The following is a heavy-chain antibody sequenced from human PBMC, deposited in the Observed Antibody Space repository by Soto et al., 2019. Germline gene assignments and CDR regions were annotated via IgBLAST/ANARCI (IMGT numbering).Heavy chain of an antibody. J-gene: IGHJ4*02. D-gene: IGHD6-13*01. CDR3: ARDGEDKAAAAMVY. CDR2: FNAGDGDT. V-gene: IGHV1-3*01. CDR1: GYTITCCA. Sequence: QVQLVQSGAEVKKPGASVRVSCKASGYTITCCAMHWVRQAPGQRPEWMGWFNAGDGDTKYSQNFQGRFTIIRDTSASTVYMELSSLRPEDTAVYYCARDGEDKAAAAMVYWGQETLVTVSS.